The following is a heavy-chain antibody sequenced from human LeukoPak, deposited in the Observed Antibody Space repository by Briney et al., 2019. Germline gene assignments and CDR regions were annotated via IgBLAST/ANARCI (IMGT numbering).Heavy chain of an antibody. V-gene: IGHV3-48*01. D-gene: IGHD6-13*01. CDR2: ISSTSSTI. CDR3: ARDLPWAAGTDHGAFNI. CDR1: GFTFNSYD. J-gene: IGHJ3*02. Sequence: QPGRSLRLSCAASGFTFNSYDMNWVRQAPGKGLEWVSYISSTSSTIYYADSVKGRLTISRDNAKNSLYLHMNSLRAEDTAVYYCARDLPWAAGTDHGAFNIWGQGTMVTVSS.